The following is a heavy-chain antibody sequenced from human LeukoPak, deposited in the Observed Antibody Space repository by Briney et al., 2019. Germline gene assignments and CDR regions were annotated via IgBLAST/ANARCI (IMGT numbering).Heavy chain of an antibody. CDR3: ARSSSPTDPFDY. J-gene: IGHJ4*02. CDR2: ISAYNGNT. D-gene: IGHD6-13*01. Sequence: ASVKVSCKASGYTFTSYGISWVRQAPGQGLEWMGWISAYNGNTNYAQKLQGRVTMTTDTSTTTAYMELRSLRSDDTAVYYCARSSSPTDPFDYWGQGTLVTVSS. CDR1: GYTFTSYG. V-gene: IGHV1-18*01.